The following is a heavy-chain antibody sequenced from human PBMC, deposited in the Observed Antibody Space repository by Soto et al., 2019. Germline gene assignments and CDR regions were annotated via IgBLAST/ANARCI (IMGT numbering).Heavy chain of an antibody. Sequence: EVQLAESGGGLVQPGGSLRLSCVASGFTFSSYWMHWVRQAPGKGLVWVSSISNDGSSIYADPVKGRFTISRDNAKNTLYLQMNSLRAEDTAVYYCARLPNKSPQNWGQGTLVIVSP. CDR2: ISNDGSS. CDR1: GFTFSSYW. V-gene: IGHV3-74*01. CDR3: ARLPNKSPQN. J-gene: IGHJ1*01.